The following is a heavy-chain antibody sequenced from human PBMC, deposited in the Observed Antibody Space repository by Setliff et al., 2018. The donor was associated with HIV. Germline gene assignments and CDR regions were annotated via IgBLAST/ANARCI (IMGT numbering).Heavy chain of an antibody. Sequence: SETLSLTCTVSGGSISSYYWSWIRQPPGKGLEWIGYIYTSGSTNYNPSLKSRVTISLDTSKNQFSLKLTSVTAADTAVYYCARLRESLKVGFVFDFWGQGTKVTVSS. CDR3: ARLRESLKVGFVFDF. CDR1: GGSISSYY. D-gene: IGHD3-22*01. J-gene: IGHJ3*01. V-gene: IGHV4-4*09. CDR2: IYTSGST.